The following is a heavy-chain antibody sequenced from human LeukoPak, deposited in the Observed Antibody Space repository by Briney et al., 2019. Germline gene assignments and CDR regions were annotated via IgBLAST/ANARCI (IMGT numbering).Heavy chain of an antibody. V-gene: IGHV2-5*01. CDR2: IYWNDDK. J-gene: IGHJ4*01. Sequence: SGPTLVKPTQTLTLTCTFSGFSLSTGGVGVGWIRQPPGKALEWLALIYWNDDKPYSPSLKSRLTITKDISKNQVVLTMTNMDPVDTATYYCAHRRLDPGTIVTTGFDSWGHGILVTVSS. D-gene: IGHD4-11*01. CDR3: AHRRLDPGTIVTTGFDS. CDR1: GFSLSTGGVG.